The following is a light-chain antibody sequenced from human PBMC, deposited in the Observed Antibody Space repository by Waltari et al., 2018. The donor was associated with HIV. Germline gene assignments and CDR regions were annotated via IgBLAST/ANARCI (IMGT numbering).Light chain of an antibody. CDR1: ENIERY. J-gene: IGKJ4*01. V-gene: IGKV1-39*01. CDR3: QQSSITPLT. Sequence: IQMTQSPSSLSASVGDRVSMSCRASENIERYLNWYQQRPGKAPKLLIYGAFTLQTGVPSRFSASGSGTDFTLTIRNLQPEDVALYFCQQSSITPLTFGGGTRVYIK. CDR2: GAF.